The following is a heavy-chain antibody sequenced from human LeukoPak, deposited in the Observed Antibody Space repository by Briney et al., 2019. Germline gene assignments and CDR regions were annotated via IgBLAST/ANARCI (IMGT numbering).Heavy chain of an antibody. V-gene: IGHV3-43*02. Sequence: GGSLRLSCAASGFTFDDYAMHWVRQAPGKGLEWVSLISGDGGSTYYADSVKGRFTISRDNAKNSLYLQMNSLRAEDTAVYYCARDTVAYPFDIWGQGTMVTVSS. J-gene: IGHJ3*02. CDR1: GFTFDDYA. D-gene: IGHD5-12*01. CDR3: ARDTVAYPFDI. CDR2: ISGDGGST.